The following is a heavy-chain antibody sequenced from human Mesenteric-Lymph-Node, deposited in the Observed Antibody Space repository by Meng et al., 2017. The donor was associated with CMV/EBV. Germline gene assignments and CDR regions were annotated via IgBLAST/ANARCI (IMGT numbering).Heavy chain of an antibody. CDR2: IYYSGST. CDR1: GGSISSSNYY. V-gene: IGHV4-39*07. D-gene: IGHD6-13*01. CDR3: ARMVPYSTPTDY. J-gene: IGHJ4*02. Sequence: SETLSLTCTVSGGSISSSNYYWGWIRQPPGKGLEWIGSIYYSGSTYYNPSLKSRVTISLDTSKNQFSLKLSSVTAADTAVYYCARMVPYSTPTDYWGQGTLVTVSS.